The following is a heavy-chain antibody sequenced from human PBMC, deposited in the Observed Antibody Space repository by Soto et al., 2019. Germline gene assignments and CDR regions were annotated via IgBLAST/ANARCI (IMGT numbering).Heavy chain of an antibody. CDR2: IYYSGST. V-gene: IGHV4-59*01. CDR3: ARDLFGVVMG. Sequence: PXETLSLTCTVAGGSISSYYWSWIRQPPGKGLEWIGYIYYSGSTNYNPSLKSRVTISVDTSKNQFSLKLSSVTAADTAVYYCARDLFGVVMGWGQGTLVTVSS. D-gene: IGHD3-3*01. J-gene: IGHJ4*02. CDR1: GGSISSYY.